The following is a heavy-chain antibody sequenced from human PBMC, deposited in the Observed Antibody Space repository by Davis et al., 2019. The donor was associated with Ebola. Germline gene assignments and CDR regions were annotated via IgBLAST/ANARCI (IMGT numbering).Heavy chain of an antibody. CDR1: GGSISSSHYY. CDR3: ARHGRAWFDP. V-gene: IGHV4-39*01. CDR2: IYYSGST. Sequence: SETLSLTCTVSGGSISSSHYYWGWIRQPPGKGLEWIGNIYYSGSTYYNPSLKSRVTISVDTSKSHFSLRLTSVTAADTAVYHCARHGRAWFDPWGQGTLVTVSS. J-gene: IGHJ5*02. D-gene: IGHD1-26*01.